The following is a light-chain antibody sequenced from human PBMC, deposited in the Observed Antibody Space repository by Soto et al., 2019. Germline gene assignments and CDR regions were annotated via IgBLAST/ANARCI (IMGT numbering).Light chain of an antibody. CDR3: VSYTTSASYV. V-gene: IGLV2-14*01. CDR1: SSDVGNYIF. J-gene: IGLJ1*01. Sequence: VLTQPASVSGSPGQSITISCTGTSSDVGNYIFVSWYRQHPGKAPKLMIYDINNRPSGVSNRFSGSKSGNTASLTISGLQAEDEAAYYCVSYTTSASYVFGTGTKVAVL. CDR2: DIN.